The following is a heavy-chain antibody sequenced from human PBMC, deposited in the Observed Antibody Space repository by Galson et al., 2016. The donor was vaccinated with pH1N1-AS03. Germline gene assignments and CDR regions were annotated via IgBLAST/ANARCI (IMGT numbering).Heavy chain of an antibody. CDR3: GLENVDFFFAY. CDR1: GSPFRDYA. D-gene: IGHD5-12*01. CDR2: IRRAGFGAAN. Sequence: SLRLCCAVSGSPFRDYAVTWFRQAPGKGLEWVGFIRRAGFGAANDYAASVKGRFTISRDDSKRTAYLQMNNLKTEDTGVYYCGLENVDFFFAYWGPGTLVTVSS. J-gene: IGHJ4*02. V-gene: IGHV3-49*03.